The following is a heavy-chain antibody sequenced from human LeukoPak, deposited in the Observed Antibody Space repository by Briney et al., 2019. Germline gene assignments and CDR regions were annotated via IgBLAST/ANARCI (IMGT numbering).Heavy chain of an antibody. V-gene: IGHV1-2*02. J-gene: IGHJ1*01. CDR3: ARRSPYYYDSSGYYYEYFQH. Sequence: ASVKVSCKASGYTFTSYDINWVRQAPGQGLEWMGWINPNSGGTNYAQKFQGRVTMTRDTSISTAYMELSRLRSDDTAVYYCARRSPYYYDSSGYYYEYFQHWGQGTLVTVSS. CDR1: GYTFTSYD. CDR2: INPNSGGT. D-gene: IGHD3-22*01.